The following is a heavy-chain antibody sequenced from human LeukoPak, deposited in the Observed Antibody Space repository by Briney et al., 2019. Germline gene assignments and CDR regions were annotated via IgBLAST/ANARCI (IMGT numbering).Heavy chain of an antibody. J-gene: IGHJ3*02. CDR3: AKVARYCSSTSCFLPDAFDI. Sequence: GGSLRLSCAASGFTFSSYAMSWVRQAPGKGLEWVSAISGSGGSTYYADSVKGRFTISRDNSKSTLYLQMNSLRAEDTAVYYYAKVARYCSSTSCFLPDAFDIWGQGTMVTVSS. D-gene: IGHD2-2*01. V-gene: IGHV3-23*01. CDR2: ISGSGGST. CDR1: GFTFSSYA.